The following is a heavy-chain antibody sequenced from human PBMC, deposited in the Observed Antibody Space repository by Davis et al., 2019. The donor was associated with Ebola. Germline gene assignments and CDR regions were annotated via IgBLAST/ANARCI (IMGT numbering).Heavy chain of an antibody. CDR1: GFTFSRYW. J-gene: IGHJ4*02. CDR2: IKQDGSEK. V-gene: IGHV3-7*01. CDR3: ARGPSTGNSFSY. Sequence: PGESLKISCAASGFTFSRYWMSWVRQAPGKGLEWVANIKQDGSEKYYVDSVKGRFTISRDNAKNSLYLQMNSLRAEDTAVYYCARGPSTGNSFSYWGQGTLLTVSS. D-gene: IGHD6-13*01.